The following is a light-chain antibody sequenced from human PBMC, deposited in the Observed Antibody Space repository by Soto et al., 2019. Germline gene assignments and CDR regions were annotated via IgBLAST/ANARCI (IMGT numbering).Light chain of an antibody. Sequence: DIVMTQFPLSLPVTPGEPASISCRSSQSLLHSNGYNYLDWYLQKPGQSPQLLTYLGSYRASGVPDRFSGSGSGADFTLKISRVEAEYVGVYYWMQGLQTLTFVGGTKVEIK. CDR2: LGS. J-gene: IGKJ4*01. CDR3: MQGLQTLT. V-gene: IGKV2-28*01. CDR1: QSLLHSNGYNY.